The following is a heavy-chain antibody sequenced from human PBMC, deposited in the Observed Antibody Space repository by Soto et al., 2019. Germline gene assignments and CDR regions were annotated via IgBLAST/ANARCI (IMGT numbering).Heavy chain of an antibody. V-gene: IGHV1-69*13. CDR3: ARKGRPYDSTGRLDY. CDR1: GGTFSSYA. D-gene: IGHD3-22*01. CDR2: IIPIFGTA. J-gene: IGHJ4*02. Sequence: SVKVSCKASGGTFSSYAISWVRQAPGQGLEWMGGIIPIFGTANYAQEFQGRVTITADESTSTAYMELSSLRSEDTAVYYCARKGRPYDSTGRLDYRGQGTLVTVS.